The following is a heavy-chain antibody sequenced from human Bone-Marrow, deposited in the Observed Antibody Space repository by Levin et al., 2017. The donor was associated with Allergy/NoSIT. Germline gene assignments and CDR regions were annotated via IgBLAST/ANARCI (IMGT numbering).Heavy chain of an antibody. V-gene: IGHV3-7*01. CDR3: ARLMGTSTIYDY. J-gene: IGHJ4*02. CDR2: LNQDGSVK. D-gene: IGHD7-27*01. Sequence: LSLPCAASGFTFSRHWMSWVRQAPGKGLEWVASLNQDGSVKYHVDSVKGRFTISRDNAENSLYLQMSSLTLEDTAVYYCARLMGTSTIYDYWGQGTLVTVSS. CDR1: GFTFSRHW.